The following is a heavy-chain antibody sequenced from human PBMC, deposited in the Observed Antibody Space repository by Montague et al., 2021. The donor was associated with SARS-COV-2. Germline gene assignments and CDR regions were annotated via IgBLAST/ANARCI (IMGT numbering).Heavy chain of an antibody. CDR1: GGSISSSNYY. D-gene: IGHD2-21*01. Sequence: SETLSLTCTVSGGSISSSNYYWGWIRQPPGKGLEWIGNMYYSGSTYYNPSLKSRVTISVDTSKNQFSLKLSSVTAADTAVYYCARGEIVFKGGTKGMDVWGQGTTVTVSS. CDR2: MYYSGST. V-gene: IGHV4-39*07. J-gene: IGHJ6*02. CDR3: ARGEIVFKGGTKGMDV.